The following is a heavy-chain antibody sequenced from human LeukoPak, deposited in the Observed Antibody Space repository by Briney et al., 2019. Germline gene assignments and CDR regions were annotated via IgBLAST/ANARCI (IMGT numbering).Heavy chain of an antibody. D-gene: IGHD6-19*01. CDR3: ARHGVSRYSSGWRGFDP. Sequence: SETLSLTCTVSGGSISSSSYYWGWIRQPPGKGLEWIGSIYYSGSTYYNPSLKSRVTISVDTSKNQFSLKLSSVTAADTAVYYCARHGVSRYSSGWRGFDPWGQGTLVTVSS. V-gene: IGHV4-39*01. J-gene: IGHJ5*02. CDR1: GGSISSSSYY. CDR2: IYYSGST.